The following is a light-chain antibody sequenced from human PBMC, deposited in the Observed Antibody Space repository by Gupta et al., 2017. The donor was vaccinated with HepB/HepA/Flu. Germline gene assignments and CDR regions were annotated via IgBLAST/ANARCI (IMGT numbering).Light chain of an antibody. CDR3: QHKNLWPST. CDR1: QFISTD. Sequence: EVVMTQSPATLSGSPGERATLSCRASQFISTDFAWYQQKRGQVPRLLIYGASTRATGIPARFSGSGSGTEFTLTISSRQSEDFAVYYCQHKNLWPSTFGQGTKLEIK. V-gene: IGKV3-15*01. CDR2: GAS. J-gene: IGKJ2*01.